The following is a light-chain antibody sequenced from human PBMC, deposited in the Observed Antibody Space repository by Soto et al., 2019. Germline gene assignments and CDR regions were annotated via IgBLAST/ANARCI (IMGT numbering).Light chain of an antibody. V-gene: IGKV3-15*01. CDR3: QQYNKWPPRT. Sequence: EIVMTQSPGTLSVSPGERATLSCRASQSISSNLAWYQQKPGQAPRLLIYGASSRATGIPARFSGSGSGTEFTLTISSLQSEDVAVYYCQQYNKWPPRTFGQGTKVEMK. CDR1: QSISSN. CDR2: GAS. J-gene: IGKJ1*01.